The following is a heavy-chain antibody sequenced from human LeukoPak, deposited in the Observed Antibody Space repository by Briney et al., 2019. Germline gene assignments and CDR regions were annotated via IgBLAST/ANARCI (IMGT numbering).Heavy chain of an antibody. CDR2: IYYSGST. J-gene: IGHJ6*03. D-gene: IGHD6-13*01. V-gene: IGHV4-59*08. CDR1: GGSINSYY. CDR3: ARAEYSSSWYNYYYYYMDV. Sequence: KPSETLSLTCTVSGGSINSYYWSWIRQPPGKGLEWIGYIYYSGSTNYNPSLKSRVTISVDTSKNQFSLKLSSVTAADTAVYYCARAEYSSSWYNYYYYYMDVWGKGTTVTVSS.